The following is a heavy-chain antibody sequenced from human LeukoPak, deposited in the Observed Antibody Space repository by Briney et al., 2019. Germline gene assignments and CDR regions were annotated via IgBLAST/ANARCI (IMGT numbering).Heavy chain of an antibody. CDR2: ISKDGDYT. CDR1: GFTFATYA. CDR3: AKSMSTHYRGFFDY. Sequence: GSLRLSCAASGFTFATYAMSWVRQAPGKGLEWVSIISKDGDYTYYADSVKGRLSVSRDNSQNTLYLQIKSLRAEDTAMYYCAKSMSTHYRGFFDYWGQGTLVTVSS. D-gene: IGHD5/OR15-5a*01. J-gene: IGHJ4*02. V-gene: IGHV3-23*01.